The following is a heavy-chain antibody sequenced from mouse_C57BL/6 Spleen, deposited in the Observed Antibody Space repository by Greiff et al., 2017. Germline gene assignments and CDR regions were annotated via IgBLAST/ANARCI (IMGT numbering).Heavy chain of an antibody. V-gene: IGHV1-39*01. Sequence: EVQLQESGPELVKPGASVKISCKASGYSFTDYYMNWVKQSHGQSLEWIGVIHPNYGTTSYNQQFKGKDTLTVAQSSRPAYLQLNSLTSDESAVYYCAREGGNYGWDFDVWGTGTTVTVSS. CDR2: IHPNYGTT. D-gene: IGHD2-1*01. J-gene: IGHJ1*03. CDR1: GYSFTDYY. CDR3: AREGGNYGWDFDV.